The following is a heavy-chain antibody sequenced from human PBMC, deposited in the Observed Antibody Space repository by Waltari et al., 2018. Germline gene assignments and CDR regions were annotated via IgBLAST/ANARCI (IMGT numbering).Heavy chain of an antibody. J-gene: IGHJ4*02. CDR1: GGSIYINNL. V-gene: IGHV4-4*02. CDR3: ASRSVAGNNFDY. CDR2: IYHTGST. Sequence: QVQLQESGPGLVKPLGTLSLTCAVSGGSIYINNLWSWVRKAPGKGLDWIGEIYHTGSTNYNPALKSRVTISVDKSRNHFSLNLTSVTFADTALYYCASRSVAGNNFDYWGQGRLVTVSS. D-gene: IGHD6-19*01.